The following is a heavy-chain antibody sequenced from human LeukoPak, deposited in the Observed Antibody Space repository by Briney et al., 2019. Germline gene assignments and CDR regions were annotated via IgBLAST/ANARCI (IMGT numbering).Heavy chain of an antibody. V-gene: IGHV3-23*01. CDR3: AGSYGSGSYPLDY. CDR2: ISASGGST. CDR1: GFTFSTYA. J-gene: IGHJ4*02. Sequence: GGSLRLSCVASGFTFSTYALSWVRQVPGKGLEWVSGISASGGSTSYADSVRGRFTISRDNSKNTLYLQMNSLRAEDTAVYYCAGSYGSGSYPLDYWGQGTLVTVSS. D-gene: IGHD3-10*01.